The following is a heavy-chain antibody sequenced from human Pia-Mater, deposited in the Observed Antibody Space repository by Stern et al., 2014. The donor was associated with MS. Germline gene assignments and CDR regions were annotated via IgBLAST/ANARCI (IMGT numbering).Heavy chain of an antibody. D-gene: IGHD2-21*02. CDR2: VIPIFGAA. CDR1: GGTFSDNA. V-gene: IGHV1-69*01. CDR3: ARGAYCGGDCYWGWFDS. Sequence: MQLVESGAEVKKPGSSGKVSCKVSGGTFSDNAFSWVRQAPGQGLEWMGGVIPIFGAADYAQNFQGRVTITADESTSTVYMEMSSLRSEDTAVYHCARGAYCGGDCYWGWFDSWGQGTLVTVSS. J-gene: IGHJ5*01.